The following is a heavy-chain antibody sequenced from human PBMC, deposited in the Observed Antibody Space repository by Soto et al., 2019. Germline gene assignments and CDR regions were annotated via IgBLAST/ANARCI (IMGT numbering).Heavy chain of an antibody. J-gene: IGHJ6*02. CDR2: ISAYTGNT. V-gene: IGHV1-18*01. CDR1: GYTFTSYG. D-gene: IGHD6-13*01. Sequence: QVQLVQSGAEVKKPGASVKVSCKASGYTFTSYGISWVRQAPGEGLEWMGWISAYTGNTNNEQKLKGRVTMTTATSTSTGYMELGRRRSDDTAVYYCARDQGAAAGTPDSYGMDVWGQGTTVTVSS. CDR3: ARDQGAAAGTPDSYGMDV.